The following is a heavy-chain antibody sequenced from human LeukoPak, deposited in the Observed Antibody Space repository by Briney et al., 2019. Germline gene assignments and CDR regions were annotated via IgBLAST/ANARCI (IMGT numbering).Heavy chain of an antibody. CDR3: ARESQQQLVDY. CDR2: ISSNGGST. Sequence: GGSLRLSCAASGFTFSSYAMHWVRQAPGKGLEYVSAISSNGGSTYYANSVKGRFIISRDNSKNTLYLQMGSLRAEDTAVYYCARESQQQLVDYWGQGTLVTVSS. V-gene: IGHV3-64*01. J-gene: IGHJ4*02. CDR1: GFTFSSYA. D-gene: IGHD6-13*01.